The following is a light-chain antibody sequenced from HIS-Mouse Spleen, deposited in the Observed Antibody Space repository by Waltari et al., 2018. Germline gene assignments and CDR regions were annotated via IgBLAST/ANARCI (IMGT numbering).Light chain of an antibody. CDR2: EDS. J-gene: IGLJ2*01. V-gene: IGLV3-10*01. Sequence: SYELTQPPSVSVSPGQTARITCSGDALPKKYAYWYQQKSGQAPVLVNYEDSKRPSGLPERFSGSSSGTMATLTISGAQEEDEADYYCYSTDSSGNHRVFGGGTKLTVL. CDR3: YSTDSSGNHRV. CDR1: ALPKKY.